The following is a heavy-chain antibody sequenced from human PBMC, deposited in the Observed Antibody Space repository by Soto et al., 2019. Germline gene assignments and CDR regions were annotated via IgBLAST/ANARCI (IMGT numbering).Heavy chain of an antibody. J-gene: IGHJ1*01. CDR3: ANTVDKSKVTWALAN. D-gene: IGHD5-18*01. Sequence: SETLSLTCPVSGGSVSSGSYYWSLIRQPPGKGLEWIWYIYYSGSTNYNPSLKSRVTISVDTSKNQFSLKLSYVTAEDTAVYYCANTVDKSKVTWALANGGQGTLVTVSS. CDR2: IYYSGST. V-gene: IGHV4-61*01. CDR1: GGSVSSGSYY.